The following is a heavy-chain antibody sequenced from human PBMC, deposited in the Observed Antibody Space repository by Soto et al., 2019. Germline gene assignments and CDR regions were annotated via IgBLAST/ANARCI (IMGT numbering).Heavy chain of an antibody. D-gene: IGHD6-13*01. J-gene: IGHJ4*02. V-gene: IGHV3-48*03. Sequence: SGGSLRLSCAASGFTFSSYEMNWVRQAPGKGLEWVSYISSSGSTIYYADSVKGRFTISRDNAKNSLYLQMNSLRAEDTAVYYCARGGYSSSWYSYWGQGTLVTVSS. CDR2: ISSSGSTI. CDR1: GFTFSSYE. CDR3: ARGGYSSSWYSY.